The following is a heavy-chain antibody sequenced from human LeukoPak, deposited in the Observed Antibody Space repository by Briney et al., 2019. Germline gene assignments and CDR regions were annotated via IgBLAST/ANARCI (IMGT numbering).Heavy chain of an antibody. CDR1: GGSISSSSYY. J-gene: IGHJ4*02. CDR2: IFYSGST. CDR3: ARLYYDSSGYYQICYFDY. D-gene: IGHD3-22*01. V-gene: IGHV4-39*01. Sequence: SETLSLTCTVSGGSISSSSYYWGWIRQPPGKGLEWIGSIFYSGSTYYNPSLKSRVTISVDTSKNQFSLNLSSVTAADTAVYYCARLYYDSSGYYQICYFDYWGQGTLVTVSS.